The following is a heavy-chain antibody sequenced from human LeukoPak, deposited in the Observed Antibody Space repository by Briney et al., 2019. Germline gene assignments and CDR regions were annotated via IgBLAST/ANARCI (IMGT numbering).Heavy chain of an antibody. CDR2: INPNSGGT. CDR3: ARCVEPTTDRSFDP. Sequence: GASVKVSCKASGYTFTDYYMHWVRQAPGQGLEWMGWINPNSGGTKYAQKFQGRDTMTRDTSISTAYMELSRLRSDDTAVYYCARCVEPTTDRSFDPWGQGTLVTVSS. CDR1: GYTFTDYY. V-gene: IGHV1-2*02. J-gene: IGHJ5*02. D-gene: IGHD3-16*02.